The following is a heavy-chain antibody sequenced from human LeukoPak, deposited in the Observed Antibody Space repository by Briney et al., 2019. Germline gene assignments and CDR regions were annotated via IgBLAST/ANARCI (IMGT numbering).Heavy chain of an antibody. J-gene: IGHJ4*02. CDR3: AKVSPSSGWPYYFDY. CDR2: ISGSGGDT. Sequence: GGSLRLSCAASGFTFSSYAMSWVRQAPGEGLEWVSGISGSGGDTYYADSVKGRFTISRDNSKNTLYLQMNSLRAEDTVVYYCAKVSPSSGWPYYFDYWGQGTLVTVSS. CDR1: GFTFSSYA. D-gene: IGHD6-19*01. V-gene: IGHV3-23*01.